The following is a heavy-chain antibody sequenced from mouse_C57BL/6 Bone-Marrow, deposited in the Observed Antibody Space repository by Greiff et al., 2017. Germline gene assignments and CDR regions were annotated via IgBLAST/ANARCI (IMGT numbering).Heavy chain of an antibody. CDR2: IYPRDGST. J-gene: IGHJ1*03. Sequence: VKLVESGPELVKPGASVKLSCKASGYTFTRYDINWVKQRPGQGLEWIGWIYPRDGSTKYNEKFKGKATLTVDTSSSTAYMELHSLTSEDSAVYFCARDDYWYFDVWGTGTTVTVSS. D-gene: IGHD2-3*01. CDR3: ARDDYWYFDV. CDR1: GYTFTRYD. V-gene: IGHV1-85*01.